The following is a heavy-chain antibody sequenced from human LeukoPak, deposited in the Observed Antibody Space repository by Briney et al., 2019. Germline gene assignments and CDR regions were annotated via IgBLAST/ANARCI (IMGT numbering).Heavy chain of an antibody. D-gene: IGHD6-19*01. V-gene: IGHV1-18*01. CDR1: GYTFTNYG. Sequence: GASVKVSCKAYGYTFTNYGISWVRQAPGQGLEWMGWISAYNGNTNYAQELQGRVTMTTDTSTSTAYLELRSLRSDDTAVYYCARGGGLVPGTWFDPWGQGTLVTVSS. CDR2: ISAYNGNT. CDR3: ARGGGLVPGTWFDP. J-gene: IGHJ5*02.